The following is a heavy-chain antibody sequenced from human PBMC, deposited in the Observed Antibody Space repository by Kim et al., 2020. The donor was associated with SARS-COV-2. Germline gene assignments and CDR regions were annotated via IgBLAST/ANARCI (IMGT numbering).Heavy chain of an antibody. CDR2: IYYSGST. D-gene: IGHD3-10*01. CDR1: GGSISSGDYY. CDR3: ARAMVRGVYFDY. J-gene: IGHJ4*02. V-gene: IGHV4-30-4*01. Sequence: TLSLTCTVSGGSISSGDYYWSWIRQPPGKGLEWIGYIYYSGSTYYNPSLKSRVTISVDTSKNQFSLKLSSVTAADTAVYYCARAMVRGVYFDYWGQGTLVTVSS.